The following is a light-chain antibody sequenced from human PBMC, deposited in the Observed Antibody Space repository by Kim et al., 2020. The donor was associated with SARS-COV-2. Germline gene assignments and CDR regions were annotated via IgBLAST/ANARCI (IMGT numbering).Light chain of an antibody. Sequence: GQSITISCTGTSSDIGGYNYVSWHQQHPGKAPQLIIYAVSDRPSGVSDRFSGSKSGNTASLTISGLQAEDEADYYCTSYSSTRGVLFGGGTQLTVL. J-gene: IGLJ2*01. CDR1: SSDIGGYNY. CDR2: AVS. V-gene: IGLV2-14*03. CDR3: TSYSSTRGVL.